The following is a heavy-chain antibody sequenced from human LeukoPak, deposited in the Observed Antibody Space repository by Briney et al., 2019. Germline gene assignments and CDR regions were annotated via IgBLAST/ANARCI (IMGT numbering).Heavy chain of an antibody. CDR3: ARALTPLLWFGELPNWFDP. J-gene: IGHJ5*02. Sequence: NPSETLSLTCTVSGGSISSYYWSWIRQPAGKGLEWIGRIYTSGSTNYNPSLKSRVTMSVDTSKNQFSLKLSSVTAADTAVYYCARALTPLLWFGELPNWFDPWGQGTLVTVSS. CDR2: IYTSGST. CDR1: GGSISSYY. V-gene: IGHV4-4*07. D-gene: IGHD3-10*01.